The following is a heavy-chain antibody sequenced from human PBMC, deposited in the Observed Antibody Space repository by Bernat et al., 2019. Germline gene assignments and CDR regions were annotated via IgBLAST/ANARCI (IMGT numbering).Heavy chain of an antibody. CDR1: GFTFSSYW. Sequence: EVQLVESGGGLVQPGGSLRLSCAASGFTFSSYWRSWVRQAPGKGLEWVANIKQDGSEKYYVDSVKGRFTISRDNAKNSLYLQMNSLRAEDTAVYYCARGADYGYYFDYWGQGTLVTVSS. V-gene: IGHV3-7*04. CDR2: IKQDGSEK. D-gene: IGHD4-17*01. CDR3: ARGADYGYYFDY. J-gene: IGHJ4*02.